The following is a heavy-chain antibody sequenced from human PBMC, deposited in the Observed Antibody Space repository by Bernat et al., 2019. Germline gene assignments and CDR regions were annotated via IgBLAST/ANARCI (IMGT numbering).Heavy chain of an antibody. D-gene: IGHD3-3*01. CDR3: ARESKGVTIFGTGMDV. CDR2: IYYSGST. V-gene: IGHV4-31*03. Sequence: QVQLQESGPGLVKPSQTLSLTCTVSGGSISSGGYYWSWIRQHPGKGLEWIGYIYYSGSTYYNPSLKSRVTISVDTSKNQFSLKLSSVTAADTAVYYCARESKGVTIFGTGMDVWGQGTTVTVSS. CDR1: GGSISSGGYY. J-gene: IGHJ6*02.